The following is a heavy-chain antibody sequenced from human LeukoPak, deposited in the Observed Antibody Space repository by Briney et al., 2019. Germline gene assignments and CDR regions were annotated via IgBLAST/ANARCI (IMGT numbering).Heavy chain of an antibody. Sequence: GGSLRLSCAASGFTFSSYAMNWVRQAPGKGLAWVSVISGSGNSYYADSVKGRFTISRDNSKNTLYLHMNSLRAEDTAVYYCAKAGVPWGGMDVWGQGTTVTVSS. D-gene: IGHD3-16*01. V-gene: IGHV3-23*01. J-gene: IGHJ6*02. CDR1: GFTFSSYA. CDR2: ISGSGNS. CDR3: AKAGVPWGGMDV.